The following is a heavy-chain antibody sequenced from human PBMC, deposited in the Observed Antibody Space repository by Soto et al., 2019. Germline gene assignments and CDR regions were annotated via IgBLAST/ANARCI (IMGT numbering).Heavy chain of an antibody. CDR1: GGTFSSYA. J-gene: IGHJ3*02. CDR2: IIPIFGTA. D-gene: IGHD5-12*01. V-gene: IGHV1-69*06. CDR3: AGGGRWLHFAAFDI. Sequence: QVQLVQSGAEVKKPGSSVKVSCKASGGTFSSYAISWVRQAPGQGLEGRGGIIPIFGTANYAQKFQGRVTITADKATSTVYMELSSLKSEDTAVYYCAGGGRWLHFAAFDIWGQGTMVTVSS.